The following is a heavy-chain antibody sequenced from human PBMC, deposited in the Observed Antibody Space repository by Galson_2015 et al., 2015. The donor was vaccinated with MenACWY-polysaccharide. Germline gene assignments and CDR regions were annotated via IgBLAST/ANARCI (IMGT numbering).Heavy chain of an antibody. J-gene: IGHJ3*02. CDR3: ARFTQTDAFDI. CDR1: GGSISSGSYY. Sequence: TLSLTCTVSGGSISSGSYYWSWIRQPAGKGLEWIGRIYTSGSTNYNPSLKSRVTISVDTPKNQFSLKLSSVTAADTAVYYCARFTQTDAFDIWGQGTMVTVSS. D-gene: IGHD3-16*01. CDR2: IYTSGST. V-gene: IGHV4-61*02.